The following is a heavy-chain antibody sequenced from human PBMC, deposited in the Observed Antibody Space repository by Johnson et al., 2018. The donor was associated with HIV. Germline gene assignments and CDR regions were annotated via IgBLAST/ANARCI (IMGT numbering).Heavy chain of an antibody. CDR2: IYSGGTTI. CDR1: GFTVSSNY. CDR3: ARKGSSGFGGIDAFDI. Sequence: VQLVESGGGLVQPGGSLRLSCAASGFTVSSNYMSWVRQAPGKGLEWVSVIYSGGTTIYYAASVKGRFTISRDNAKKSLYLQMNSLRVEDTAVYYCARKGSSGFGGIDAFDIWGQGTMVTVSS. D-gene: IGHD3-22*01. J-gene: IGHJ3*02. V-gene: IGHV3-66*01.